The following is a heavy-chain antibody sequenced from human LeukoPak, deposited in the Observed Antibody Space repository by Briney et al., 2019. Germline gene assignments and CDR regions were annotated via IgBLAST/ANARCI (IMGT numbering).Heavy chain of an antibody. V-gene: IGHV3-7*01. CDR2: MKPDGSEK. CDR3: AKDAF. CDR1: GFPFDISW. J-gene: IGHJ4*02. Sequence: GGSLRLSCAASGFPFDISWLNWVRQAPGKGPEWVATMKPDGSEKYYVDSVKGRFTISRDNPKNSVYLQMDSLRVEDTAVYYCAKDAFWGRGTLVTVSS.